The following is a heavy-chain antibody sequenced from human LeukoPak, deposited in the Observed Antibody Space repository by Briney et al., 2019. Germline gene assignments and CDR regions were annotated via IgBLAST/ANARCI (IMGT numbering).Heavy chain of an antibody. J-gene: IGHJ4*02. CDR1: GASISSGGYY. V-gene: IGHV4-31*03. CDR3: ARDLSGVISY. D-gene: IGHD3-10*01. Sequence: SETLSLTCTVSGASISSGGYYWSWIRQHPGKGLEWLGYIYHSGSTYYNPSLKSRVNISLDTSKNQFSLKLSSVTAADTAVYYCARDLSGVISYWGQGTLVTVSS. CDR2: IYHSGST.